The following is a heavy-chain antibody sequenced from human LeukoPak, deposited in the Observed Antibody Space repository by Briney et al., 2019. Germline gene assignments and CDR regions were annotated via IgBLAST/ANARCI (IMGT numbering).Heavy chain of an antibody. CDR3: ARVGLDFIYYFDS. D-gene: IGHD3-3*01. J-gene: IGHJ4*02. CDR1: GFSFNNYS. CDR2: ISRSNFI. V-gene: IGHV3-21*01. Sequence: GGSLRLSCAASGFSFNNYSLNWVRQAPGKGLEWVSSISRSNFIYYADSVKGRFTISRDNAKNSLYLRMNSLRVEDTAVYFCARVGLDFIYYFDSWGQGTLVTVSS.